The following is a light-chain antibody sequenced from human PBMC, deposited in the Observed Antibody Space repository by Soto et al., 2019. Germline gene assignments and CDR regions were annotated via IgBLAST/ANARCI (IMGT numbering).Light chain of an antibody. CDR2: GAS. Sequence: EIVMTQSPATLSVFPGARATLSCRASQYVSSNLAWYQQKPGQAPRPLIYGASARATGIPARFSGSGSGTEFTLTISSLQSEDFAIYYCQQYYNWPLTFGGGTKVEI. J-gene: IGKJ4*01. CDR3: QQYYNWPLT. V-gene: IGKV3-15*01. CDR1: QYVSSN.